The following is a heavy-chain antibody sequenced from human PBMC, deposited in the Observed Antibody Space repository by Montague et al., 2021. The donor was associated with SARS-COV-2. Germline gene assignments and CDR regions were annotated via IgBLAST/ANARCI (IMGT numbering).Heavy chain of an antibody. CDR1: GFTFDDYV. D-gene: IGHD3-22*01. Sequence: SLRLSCAASGFTFDDYVMYWVRQPPGKGLEWVSLICRAGGRTYYADSVKGRFTTSRDNGKNSLYLQMNSLGTEDTALYHCVKGTYFGDSSGYYPECQFSYPDGMDVWGQGTTVTVSS. CDR2: ICRAGGRT. J-gene: IGHJ6*02. V-gene: IGHV3-43*02. CDR3: VKGTYFGDSSGYYPECQFSYPDGMDV.